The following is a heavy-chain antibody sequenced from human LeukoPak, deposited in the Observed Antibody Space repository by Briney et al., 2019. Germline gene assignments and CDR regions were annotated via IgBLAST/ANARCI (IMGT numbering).Heavy chain of an antibody. CDR3: ARDRAYGLDV. CDR1: GFTFSSFT. V-gene: IGHV3-30-3*01. Sequence: PGRSLRLSCAASGFTFSSFTLHWVRQAPGKGLEWVAVISSDGNNKYYVDSVKGRFTISRDNAKNTLYLQMSSLRVEDTAVYYCARDRAYGLDVWGQGTTVTVSS. J-gene: IGHJ6*02. CDR2: ISSDGNNK.